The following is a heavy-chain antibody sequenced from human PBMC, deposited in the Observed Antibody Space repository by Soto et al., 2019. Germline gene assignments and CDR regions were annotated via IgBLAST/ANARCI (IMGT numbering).Heavy chain of an antibody. CDR1: VVTFSIYW. V-gene: IGHV3-7*01. CDR2: IKQDGSEK. CDR3: ARRYSSSWCGFDP. J-gene: IGHJ5*02. Sequence: GGSLLLSCVTSVVTFSIYWMSWVRQAPGKGLDLVDNIKQDGSEKYYVDSVKGRFTISRDNAKNSLYLQMNSLRVEDTAVYYCARRYSSSWCGFDPWGQGTMVTVSS. D-gene: IGHD6-13*01.